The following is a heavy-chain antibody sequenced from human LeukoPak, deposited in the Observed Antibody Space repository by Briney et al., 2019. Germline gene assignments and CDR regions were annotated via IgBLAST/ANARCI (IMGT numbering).Heavy chain of an antibody. CDR2: FDPEDSET. Sequence: ASVKVSCKVSGYTLTELSMHWVRQAPGKGLEWMGGFDPEDSETIYAQKFQGRVTMTEDTSTDTAYMELSSLRSEDTAVYYCATAVPRDKYYDFWSGHDHNWFDPWGQGTLVTVSS. CDR1: GYTLTELS. V-gene: IGHV1-24*01. CDR3: ATAVPRDKYYDFWSGHDHNWFDP. D-gene: IGHD3-3*01. J-gene: IGHJ5*02.